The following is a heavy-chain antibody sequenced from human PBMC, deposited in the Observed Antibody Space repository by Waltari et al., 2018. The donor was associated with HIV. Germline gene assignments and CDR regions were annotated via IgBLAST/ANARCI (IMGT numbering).Heavy chain of an antibody. J-gene: IGHJ4*02. D-gene: IGHD6-19*01. CDR1: GFSLSTSGVG. CDR3: AHRVPRIAVAVPVGIVVFDY. V-gene: IGHV2-5*02. Sequence: QITLKESGPTLVKPTQTLTLTCTFSGFSLSTSGVGVGWIRQPPGKALEWLALIYWDDDKRYSPSLKSRLTITKDTSKNQVVLTMTNMDPVDTATYYCAHRVPRIAVAVPVGIVVFDYWGQGTLVTVSS. CDR2: IYWDDDK.